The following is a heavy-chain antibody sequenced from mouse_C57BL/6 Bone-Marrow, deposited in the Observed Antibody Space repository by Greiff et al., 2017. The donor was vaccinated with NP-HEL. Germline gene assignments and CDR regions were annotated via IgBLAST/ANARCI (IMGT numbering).Heavy chain of an antibody. CDR2: IYPGSGST. CDR1: GYTFTSYW. J-gene: IGHJ4*01. Sequence: VQLKQPGAELVKPGASVKMSCKASGYTFTSYWITWVKQRPGQGLEWIGDIYPGSGSTNYNEKFKSKATLTVDTSSSTAYMQLSSLTSEDSAVYYCARSSYGFYAMDYWGQGTSVTVSS. D-gene: IGHD2-2*01. CDR3: ARSSYGFYAMDY. V-gene: IGHV1-55*01.